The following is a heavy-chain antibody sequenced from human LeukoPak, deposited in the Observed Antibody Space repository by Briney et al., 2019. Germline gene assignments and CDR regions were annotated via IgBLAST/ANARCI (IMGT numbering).Heavy chain of an antibody. J-gene: IGHJ4*02. CDR2: IDSVRNT. V-gene: IGHV3-23*01. CDR1: GFTFSTYA. Sequence: GGSLRLSCAASGFTFSTYAMTWVRQAPGKGLEWVSTIDSVRNTHYADSVKGRFTISRDNSKNTVHLQMNSLRAEDTAVYYCAKRLSASDRFEVGYWGQGTLVTVSS. CDR3: AKRLSASDRFEVGY. D-gene: IGHD3-10*01.